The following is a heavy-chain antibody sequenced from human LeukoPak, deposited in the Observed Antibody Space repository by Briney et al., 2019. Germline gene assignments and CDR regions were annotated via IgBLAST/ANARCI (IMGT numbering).Heavy chain of an antibody. CDR2: IYHSGST. CDR3: ARASYCTNGVCLQPSYYYYMDV. CDR1: GGSISSGGYY. J-gene: IGHJ6*03. V-gene: IGHV4-30-2*01. Sequence: PSETLSLTCTVSGGSISSGGYYWSWIRQPPGKGLEWIGYIYHSGSTYYNPSLKSRVTISVDRSKNQFSLKLSSVTAADTAVYYCARASYCTNGVCLQPSYYYYMDVWGKGTTVTVSS. D-gene: IGHD2-8*01.